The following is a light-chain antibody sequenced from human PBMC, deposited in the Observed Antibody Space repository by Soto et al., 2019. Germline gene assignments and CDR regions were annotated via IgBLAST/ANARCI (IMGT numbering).Light chain of an antibody. Sequence: QSALTQPASVSGSPGQSIIISCTGTSSGVGNFHLVSWHQHHPGKAPKVIIYEGSKRPSGVSIRFSGSWSGNTASLTISGLQAEDEGDYYCCSYAGAIVLFGGGTKVTVL. J-gene: IGLJ2*01. V-gene: IGLV2-23*01. CDR1: SSGVGNFHL. CDR2: EGS. CDR3: CSYAGAIVL.